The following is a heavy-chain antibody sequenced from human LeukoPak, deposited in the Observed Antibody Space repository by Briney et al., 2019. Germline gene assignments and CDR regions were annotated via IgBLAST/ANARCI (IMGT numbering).Heavy chain of an antibody. CDR3: ASNEPTYYYDSSGYYGFDY. CDR1: VYTFTGYY. J-gene: IGHJ4*02. CDR2: INPNSGGT. Sequence: ASVNVSFKSSVYTFTGYYMHWVRQAPGQGLEWMGWINPNSGGTNYAQKFQGRVTMTRDTSISTAYMELSRLRSDDTAVYYYASNEPTYYYDSSGYYGFDYWGQGTLVTVSS. D-gene: IGHD3-22*01. V-gene: IGHV1-2*02.